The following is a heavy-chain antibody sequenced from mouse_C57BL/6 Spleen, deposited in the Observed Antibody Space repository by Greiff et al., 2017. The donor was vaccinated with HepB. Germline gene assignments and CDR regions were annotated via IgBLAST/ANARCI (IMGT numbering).Heavy chain of an antibody. D-gene: IGHD2-2*01. Sequence: EVMLVESGGGLVKPGGSLKLSCAASGFTFSDYGMHWVRQAPEKGLEWVAYISSGSSTIYYADTVKGRFTISRDNAKNTLFLQMTSLRSEDTAMYYCAREVYYGSSWFAYWGQGTLVTVSA. CDR1: GFTFSDYG. CDR2: ISSGSSTI. CDR3: AREVYYGSSWFAY. J-gene: IGHJ3*01. V-gene: IGHV5-17*01.